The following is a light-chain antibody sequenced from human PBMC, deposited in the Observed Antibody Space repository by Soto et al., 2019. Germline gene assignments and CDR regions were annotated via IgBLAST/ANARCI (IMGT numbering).Light chain of an antibody. CDR3: QQRSNWPLT. V-gene: IGKV3D-20*02. CDR2: GAS. Sequence: EVVLTQSPGTLTLSPGERASLSCRASQSVMSSFLAWYQHKPGQAPRLLIYGASSRATGIPDRFSGSGSGRDFTLTISRVEPEDFAVYYCQQRSNWPLTFGGGTKVEIK. J-gene: IGKJ4*01. CDR1: QSVMSSF.